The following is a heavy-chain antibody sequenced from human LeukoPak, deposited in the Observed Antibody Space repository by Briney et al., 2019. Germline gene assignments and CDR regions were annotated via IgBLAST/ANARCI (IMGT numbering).Heavy chain of an antibody. Sequence: GGSLRLSCAASGFTFSSYAMSWVRQAPGKGLEWVSAISGSGGSAYYADPVKGRFTISRDNSKNTVYLQTNSLRAEDTAVYYCARGPYYYDGSAYDYYGMDVWGQGTTVTVSS. CDR2: ISGSGGSA. CDR3: ARGPYYYDGSAYDYYGMDV. D-gene: IGHD3-22*01. CDR1: GFTFSSYA. V-gene: IGHV3-23*01. J-gene: IGHJ6*02.